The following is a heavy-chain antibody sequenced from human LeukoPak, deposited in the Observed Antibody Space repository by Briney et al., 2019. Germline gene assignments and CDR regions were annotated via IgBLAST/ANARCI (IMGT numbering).Heavy chain of an antibody. CDR1: GFTISSYS. D-gene: IGHD5-12*01. J-gene: IGHJ4*02. CDR3: ARDEVATNFDY. Sequence: GGSLRLSCAASGFTISSYSMNWVRQAPGKGLEWVSSISSSSSYIYYADSVKGRFTISRDNAKNSLYLQMNSLRAEDTAVYYCARDEVATNFDYWGQGTLVTVSS. CDR2: ISSSSSYI. V-gene: IGHV3-21*01.